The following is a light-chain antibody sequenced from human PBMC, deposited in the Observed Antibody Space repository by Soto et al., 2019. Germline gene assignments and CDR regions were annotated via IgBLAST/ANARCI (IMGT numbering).Light chain of an antibody. J-gene: IGKJ1*01. CDR3: QHFNSWSFL. CDR1: QNVNNR. Sequence: EIVMTQSPAMLSVSPGERATLSCRASQNVNNRLAWYQQKAGQPPRLLIYGASTRATGIPASFIGSGSGTEFTLTISSLQSEDFAVYYCQHFNSWSFLFGQGTKV. CDR2: GAS. V-gene: IGKV3-15*01.